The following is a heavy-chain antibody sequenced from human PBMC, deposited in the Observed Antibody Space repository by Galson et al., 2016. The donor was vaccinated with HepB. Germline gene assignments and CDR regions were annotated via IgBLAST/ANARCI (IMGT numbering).Heavy chain of an antibody. V-gene: IGHV3-23*01. D-gene: IGHD4-17*01. Sequence: SLRLSCAASGFTLSSYAMVWVRQAPGKGLEWISAISGSDGRTYYADSVKGRFTISRDNSKNTLFLQMNSLRDEDTAVYFCARAAGDYGNDGFPNFDYWGQGTLVTVSS. J-gene: IGHJ4*02. CDR2: ISGSDGRT. CDR3: ARAAGDYGNDGFPNFDY. CDR1: GFTLSSYA.